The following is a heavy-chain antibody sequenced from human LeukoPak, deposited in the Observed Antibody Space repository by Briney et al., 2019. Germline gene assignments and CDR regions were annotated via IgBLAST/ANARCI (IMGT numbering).Heavy chain of an antibody. V-gene: IGHV4-34*01. CDR1: GESFSGYY. Sequence: SETLSLTCAGYGESFSGYYWSWIRQPPGKGLGWIGEINHSGNTNYNPSLKSRVTISVDTSKNQFSLKLSSVTAADTAVYYCVRQTGSGLFILPGGQGTLVTVSS. CDR2: INHSGNT. D-gene: IGHD3/OR15-3a*01. J-gene: IGHJ4*02. CDR3: VRQTGSGLFILP.